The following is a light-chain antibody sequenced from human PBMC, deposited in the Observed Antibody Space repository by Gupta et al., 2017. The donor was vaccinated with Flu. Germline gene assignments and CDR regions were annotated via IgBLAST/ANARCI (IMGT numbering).Light chain of an antibody. CDR1: SDIGNYDY. V-gene: IGLV2-11*03. CDR3: CSYAGTFTFV. Sequence: SDIGNYDYVSWYQQHPGKAPKLVIYGVTERPSGVPERFSGSKSGETASLTISGLQAEDEASYYCCSYAGTFTFVFGGGTKLTVL. J-gene: IGLJ2*01. CDR2: GVT.